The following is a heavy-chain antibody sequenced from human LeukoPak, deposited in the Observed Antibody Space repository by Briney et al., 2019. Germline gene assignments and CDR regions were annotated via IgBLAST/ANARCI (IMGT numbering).Heavy chain of an antibody. J-gene: IGHJ4*02. CDR2: FDPEDGET. V-gene: IGHV1-24*01. CDR1: GYTLTELS. Sequence: ASVKVSCKVSGYTLTELSMHWVRQAPGKGLEWMGGFDPEDGETIYAQKFQGRVTMTKDTSTDTAYMELSSLRSEDTAVYYCATAPSVSHFDYWGQGTLVTVSS. CDR3: ATAPSVSHFDY.